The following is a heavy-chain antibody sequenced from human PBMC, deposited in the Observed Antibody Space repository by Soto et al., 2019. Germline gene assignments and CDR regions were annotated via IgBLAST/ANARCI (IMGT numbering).Heavy chain of an antibody. J-gene: IGHJ4*02. V-gene: IGHV3-7*01. CDR3: VRERISS. D-gene: IGHD2-15*01. CDR2: IKQDGSEK. CDR1: GFTFETSW. Sequence: EVQLVESGGGLVQPGGSLRLSCAASGFTFETSWMTWVRQAPGKGLEWVANIKQDGSEKYYVDSVKGRFTISRDNAKNALYLQMNSLRGEDTAVYFCVRERISSWGQGTLVTVSS.